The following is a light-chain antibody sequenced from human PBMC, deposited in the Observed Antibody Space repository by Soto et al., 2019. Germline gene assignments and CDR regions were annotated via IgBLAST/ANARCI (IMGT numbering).Light chain of an antibody. CDR3: AAWDDSRNGVV. CDR2: SNN. J-gene: IGLJ2*01. CDR1: TSNIGSKT. Sequence: QSVVTQPPSASGTPGQRVTISCSGSTSNIGSKTVNWYQQLPGAAPKLLIYSNNQRPSGVPDRFSGSKSGTSASLAISGLQSEDEADYYCAAWDDSRNGVVFGGGTKLTVL. V-gene: IGLV1-44*01.